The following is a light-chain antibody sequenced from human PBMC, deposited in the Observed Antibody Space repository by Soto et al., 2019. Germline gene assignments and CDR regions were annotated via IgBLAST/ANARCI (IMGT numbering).Light chain of an antibody. CDR2: DAS. V-gene: IGKV3-11*01. CDR3: QQRSNWPRLT. Sequence: EIVLTQSPGTLSLSPGERGTLSCRASQNLGTLYLAWFQQKPGQAPRLLIYDASNRATGIPARFSGSGSGTDFTLTISSLEPEDFAVYYCQQRSNWPRLTFGGGTKVDIK. J-gene: IGKJ4*01. CDR1: QNLGTLY.